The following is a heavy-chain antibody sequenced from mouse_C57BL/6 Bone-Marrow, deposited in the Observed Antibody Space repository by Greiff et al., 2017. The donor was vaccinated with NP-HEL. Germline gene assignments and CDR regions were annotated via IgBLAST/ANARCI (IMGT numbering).Heavy chain of an antibody. CDR2: INPYNGGT. J-gene: IGHJ2*01. CDR3: ARGGYYYGSTLDY. Sequence: EVQLQQSGPVLVKPGASVKMSCKASGYTFTDYYMNWVKQSHGKSLEWIGVINPYNGGTSYNQKFKGKATLTVDKSSSTAYMELNSLTSEDSAVYYCARGGYYYGSTLDYWGQGTTLTVSS. D-gene: IGHD1-1*01. V-gene: IGHV1-19*01. CDR1: GYTFTDYY.